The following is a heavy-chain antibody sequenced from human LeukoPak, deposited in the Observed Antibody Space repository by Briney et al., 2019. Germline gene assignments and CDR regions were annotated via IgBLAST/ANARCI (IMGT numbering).Heavy chain of an antibody. D-gene: IGHD6-25*01. CDR2: ISYHGRDQ. J-gene: IGHJ4*02. CDR1: RFIFSNYA. CDR3: AKRLGYFDY. Sequence: GGSLRLSCAASRFIFSNYAMHWVRQAPGKGLDWVAVISYHGRDQFYADSVKGRFTISRDSSKDTLYLQMNSLRAEDTAVYYCAKRLGYFDYWGQGTLVTVSS. V-gene: IGHV3-30*04.